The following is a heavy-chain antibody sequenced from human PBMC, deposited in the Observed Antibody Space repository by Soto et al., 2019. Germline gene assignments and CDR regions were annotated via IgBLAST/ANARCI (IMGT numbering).Heavy chain of an antibody. V-gene: IGHV1-18*04. CDR2: ISAYNGNT. CDR3: ARDRRIAAAGNNWFDP. J-gene: IGHJ5*02. D-gene: IGHD6-13*01. CDR1: GYTFTGYY. Sequence: ASLKVSCKASGYTFTGYYMHWVRQAPGQGLEWMGWISAYNGNTNYAQKLQGRVTMTTDTSTSTAYMELRSLRSDDTAVYYCARDRRIAAAGNNWFDPWGQGTLVTVSS.